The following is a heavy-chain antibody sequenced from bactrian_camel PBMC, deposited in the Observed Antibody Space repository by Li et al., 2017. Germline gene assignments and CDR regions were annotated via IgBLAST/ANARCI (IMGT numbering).Heavy chain of an antibody. CDR1: GDISSAFV. V-gene: IGHV3S53*01. D-gene: IGHD3*01. Sequence: VQLVESGGGSVQAGGSLRLSCAASGDISSAFVMGWFRQAPGKEREGVAVAFADDSSTYKNSVRGRFTISRDDAKNTLYLQMSSLKPEDTAMYYCAADSRWSSYGFVQFSREYEFKYRGQGTQVTVS. CDR2: AFADDSS. J-gene: IGHJ4*01.